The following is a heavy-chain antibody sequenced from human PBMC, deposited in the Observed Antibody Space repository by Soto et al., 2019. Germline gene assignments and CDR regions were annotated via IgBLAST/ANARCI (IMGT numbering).Heavy chain of an antibody. J-gene: IGHJ4*02. Sequence: GGSLRLSCAASGFSFSSYAMSWVRQAPGKGLEWVSTISGSGGSTYYADSVKGRFTISRDNSKNTLYLQMSSLRDEDTAVYYCAKEQYQLLYSPLDYWGQGTLVTVSS. CDR2: ISGSGGST. CDR3: AKEQYQLLYSPLDY. CDR1: GFSFSSYA. V-gene: IGHV3-23*01. D-gene: IGHD2-2*02.